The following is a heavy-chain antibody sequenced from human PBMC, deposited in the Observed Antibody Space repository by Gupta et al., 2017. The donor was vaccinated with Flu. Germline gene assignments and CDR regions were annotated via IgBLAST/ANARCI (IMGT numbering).Heavy chain of an antibody. Sequence: EVQLLQSGGGLVQPGGSLRLSCAASGFTFSSYAMSWVRQDPGKGPEWVSAISASGGSTYYEDYLKGRFTISRDNSKNTLYLEVNSLRXEXTAVDYXAKDSRNRNWGLAVGFDYWGKGTLVTVSS. CDR3: AKDSRNRNWGLAVGFDY. V-gene: IGHV3-23*01. J-gene: IGHJ4*02. D-gene: IGHD3-16*01. CDR2: ISASGGST. CDR1: GFTFSSYA.